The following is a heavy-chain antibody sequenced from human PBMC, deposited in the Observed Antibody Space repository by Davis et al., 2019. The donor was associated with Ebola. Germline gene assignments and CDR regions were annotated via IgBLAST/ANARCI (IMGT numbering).Heavy chain of an antibody. J-gene: IGHJ5*02. Sequence: GESLKISCAASGFTFDDYTMHWVRQAPGKGLEWVSLISWDGGSTYYADSVKGRFTISRDNSKNSLYLQMNSLRDEDTAVYYCAREWRFLEWLLGWFDPWGQGTLVTVSS. D-gene: IGHD3-3*01. V-gene: IGHV3-43*01. CDR2: ISWDGGST. CDR1: GFTFDDYT. CDR3: AREWRFLEWLLGWFDP.